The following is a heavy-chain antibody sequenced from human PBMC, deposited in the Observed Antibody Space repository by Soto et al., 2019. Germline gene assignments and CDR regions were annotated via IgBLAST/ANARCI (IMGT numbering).Heavy chain of an antibody. CDR1: GGSISSYY. Sequence: TSETLSLTCTVSGGSISSYYWSWIRQPPGKGLEWIGYIYYSGSTNYNPSLKSRVTISVDTSKNQFSLKLSSVTAADTAVYYCARHGMDYNDSSGYYYSPYYFDYWGQGTLVTVSS. J-gene: IGHJ4*02. D-gene: IGHD3-22*01. V-gene: IGHV4-59*08. CDR3: ARHGMDYNDSSGYYYSPYYFDY. CDR2: IYYSGST.